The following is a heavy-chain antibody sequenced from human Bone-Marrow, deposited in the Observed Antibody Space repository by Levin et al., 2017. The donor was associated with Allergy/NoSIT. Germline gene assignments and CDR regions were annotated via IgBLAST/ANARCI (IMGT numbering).Heavy chain of an antibody. D-gene: IGHD6-13*01. J-gene: IGHJ3*02. CDR1: GFTFSNAW. Sequence: SCAASGFTFSNAWMSWVRQAPGKGLEWVGRIKSKTDGGTTDYAAPVKGRFTISRDDSKNTLYLQMNSLKTEDTAVYYCTATLYSSSWSAFDIWGQGTMVTVSS. CDR2: IKSKTDGGTT. CDR3: TATLYSSSWSAFDI. V-gene: IGHV3-15*01.